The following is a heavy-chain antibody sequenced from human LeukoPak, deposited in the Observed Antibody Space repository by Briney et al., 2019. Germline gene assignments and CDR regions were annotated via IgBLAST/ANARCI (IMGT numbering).Heavy chain of an antibody. CDR2: VYTSGST. V-gene: IGHV4-61*02. CDR3: ATEAPNYYGSGSYASFDY. D-gene: IGHD3-10*01. J-gene: IGHJ4*02. Sequence: SETLSLTCTVSGGFISSGSYYWSWIRQPAGKGLEWIGRVYTSGSTSYNPSLKSRVTISVDTSKNQFSLKLSSVTAADTAVYYCATEAPNYYGSGSYASFDYWGQGTLVTVSS. CDR1: GGFISSGSYY.